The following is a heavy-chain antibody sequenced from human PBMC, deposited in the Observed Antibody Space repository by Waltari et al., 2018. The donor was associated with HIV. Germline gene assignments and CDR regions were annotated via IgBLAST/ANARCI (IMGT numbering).Heavy chain of an antibody. CDR1: GASLKGSY. CDR2: IDQDGKT. CDR3: ARRGGADV. Sequence: QVVLQQWGAGQLKPSETLSLTCAVDGASLKGSYWPWIRQPPGKGLAYIGEIDQDGKTKYSPSLRIRARISLDMSKKQFSLKVESLTAADTAAYYCARRGGADVWGQGTQVTVSS. V-gene: IGHV4-34*02. J-gene: IGHJ4*02. D-gene: IGHD3-10*01.